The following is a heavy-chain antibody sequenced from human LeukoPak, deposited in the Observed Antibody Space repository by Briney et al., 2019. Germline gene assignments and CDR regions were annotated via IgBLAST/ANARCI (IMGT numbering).Heavy chain of an antibody. CDR1: GFTFSNYG. D-gene: IGHD1-1*01. CDR2: IWHDGRKK. V-gene: IGHV3-33*01. Sequence: GGSLRLSCAASGFTFSNYGMHWVRQAPGKGLEWVAVIWHDGRKKYYADSVKGRFTVSRDNSKNTWSLRMDRWRAEDTAAYYCARENWYLDYWGQGTLVTVSS. CDR3: ARENWYLDY. J-gene: IGHJ4*02.